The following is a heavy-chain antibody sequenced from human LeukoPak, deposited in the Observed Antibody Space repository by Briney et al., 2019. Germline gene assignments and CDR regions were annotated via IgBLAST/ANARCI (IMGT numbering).Heavy chain of an antibody. CDR2: ISYDGSNK. Sequence: GGSLRLSCAASGFTFSSYAMHWVRQASGKGLEWVAVISYDGSNKYYADSVKGRFTISRDNSKNTLYLQMNSLRAEDTAVYYCARGRITMIVVGDDAFDIWGQGTMVTVSS. D-gene: IGHD3-22*01. J-gene: IGHJ3*02. CDR3: ARGRITMIVVGDDAFDI. V-gene: IGHV3-30-3*01. CDR1: GFTFSSYA.